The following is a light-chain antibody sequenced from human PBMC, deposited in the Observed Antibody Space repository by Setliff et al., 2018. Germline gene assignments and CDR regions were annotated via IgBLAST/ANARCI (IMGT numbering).Light chain of an antibody. Sequence: QAVVTQEPSLTVSPGGTVTVTCASSTGVAVPNNYPNWFQKKPGQPPRSLIYSTNTRHSWTPARFSGSLLGGKAALTLSDVQPEDEAEYFCLLYFRASAVFGGGTKVTVL. V-gene: IGLV7-43*01. CDR2: STN. CDR1: TGVAVPNNY. CDR3: LLYFRASAV. J-gene: IGLJ2*01.